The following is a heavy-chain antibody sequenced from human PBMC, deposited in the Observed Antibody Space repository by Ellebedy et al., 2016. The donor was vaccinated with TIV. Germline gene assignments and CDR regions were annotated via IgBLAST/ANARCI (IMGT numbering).Heavy chain of an antibody. CDR2: IYHSGST. D-gene: IGHD3-16*01. V-gene: IGHV4-4*02. Sequence: SETLSLXXAVSGGSISSSNWWSWVRQPPGKGLEWIGEIYHSGSTNYNPSLKSRVTISVDKSKNQFSLKLSSVTAADTAVYYCARMEYLGRYFQHWGQGTLVTVSS. J-gene: IGHJ1*01. CDR1: GGSISSSNW. CDR3: ARMEYLGRYFQH.